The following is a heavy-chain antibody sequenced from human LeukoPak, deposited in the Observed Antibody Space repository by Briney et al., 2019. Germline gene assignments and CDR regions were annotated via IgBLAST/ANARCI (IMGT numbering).Heavy chain of an antibody. CDR3: ARGFTGI. D-gene: IGHD3-10*01. CDR2: IISSSSYI. Sequence: GGSLRLSCAASGFTFSSYSMNWVRQAPGKGLEWVAYIISSSSYIEYADSVKGRFTISRDNAKNLVYLQMNSLRAEDTAVYYCARGFTGIWGQGTMVTVSS. J-gene: IGHJ3*02. CDR1: GFTFSSYS. V-gene: IGHV3-21*01.